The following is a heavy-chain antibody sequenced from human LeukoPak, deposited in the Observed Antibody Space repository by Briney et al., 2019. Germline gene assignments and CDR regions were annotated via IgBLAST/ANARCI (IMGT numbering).Heavy chain of an antibody. V-gene: IGHV3-66*01. CDR2: IFGGGST. J-gene: IGHJ5*02. Sequence: GGSLRLSCTASGFNVNSNYMSWVRQAPGKGLEWVSVIFGGGSTYYADSVKGRFTISRDNSKNTLYLQMNSLRGEDTAVYYCARDHSALASYPNPWGQGTLVIVSS. CDR3: ARDHSALASYPNP. D-gene: IGHD3-10*01. CDR1: GFNVNSNY.